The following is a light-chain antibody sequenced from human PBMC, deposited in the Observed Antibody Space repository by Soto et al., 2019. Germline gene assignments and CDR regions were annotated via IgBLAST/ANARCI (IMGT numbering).Light chain of an antibody. J-gene: IGKJ1*01. CDR1: QSVSTL. CDR2: DAA. CDR3: QQYDSYSRT. V-gene: IGKV1-5*01. Sequence: DIQMTQSPSTLPASAGDRVTINCRANQSVSTLLAWYQLKPGKAPKLLIYDAANLQTGVPSRFSGRGSGTEFTLTINTLQPEDFAAYHCQQYDSYSRTFGQGTKVDIK.